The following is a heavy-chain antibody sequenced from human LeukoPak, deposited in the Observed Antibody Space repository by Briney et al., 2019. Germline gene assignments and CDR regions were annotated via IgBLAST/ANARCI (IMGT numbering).Heavy chain of an antibody. J-gene: IGHJ5*02. CDR2: ISADNGNT. CDR3: ARGLTTVTTP. CDR1: GYTFTSYG. D-gene: IGHD4-17*01. V-gene: IGHV1-18*01. Sequence: GASVKVSCKASGYTFTSYGISWVRQAPGQGLEWMGWISADNGNTKYAQKLQGRVTITRDTSASTAYMELSSLRSEDTAVYYCARGLTTVTTPWGQGTLVTVSS.